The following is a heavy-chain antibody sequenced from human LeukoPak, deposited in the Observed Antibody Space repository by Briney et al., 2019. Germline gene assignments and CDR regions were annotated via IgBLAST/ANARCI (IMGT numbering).Heavy chain of an antibody. D-gene: IGHD3-10*01. Sequence: GGSLRLSCVGSGFNFSDYHMSWIRQAPGKGLEWISYISPNDVNRYYVDAVKGRFTVSRDNAKNSLFLQMKGLRVEDTAVYYCAGSGSPGDYWGQGTLVTVSS. J-gene: IGHJ4*02. V-gene: IGHV3-11*01. CDR2: ISPNDVNR. CDR1: GFNFSDYH. CDR3: AGSGSPGDY.